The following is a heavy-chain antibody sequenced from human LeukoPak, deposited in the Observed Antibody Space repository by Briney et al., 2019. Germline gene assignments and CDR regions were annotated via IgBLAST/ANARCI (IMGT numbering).Heavy chain of an antibody. CDR1: GFTFDDYG. CDR3: AKGGAAAGTGVGIFFDY. Sequence: GGSLRLSCAASGFTFDDYGMSWVRQAPGKGLEWVSGINWNGGSTGYADSVKGRFTISRDNAKNSLYLQMNSLRAEDTAVYYCAKGGAAAGTGVGIFFDYWGQGTLVTVSS. D-gene: IGHD6-13*01. CDR2: INWNGGST. J-gene: IGHJ4*02. V-gene: IGHV3-20*04.